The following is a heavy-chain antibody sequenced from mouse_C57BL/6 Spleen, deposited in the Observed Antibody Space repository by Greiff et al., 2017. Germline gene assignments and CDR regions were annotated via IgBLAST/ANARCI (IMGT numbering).Heavy chain of an antibody. D-gene: IGHD4-1*02. V-gene: IGHV2-5*01. CDR3: TKNRQLGFAY. Sequence: VQLQQSGPGLVQPSQRLSITCTVSGFSLPSYGVHWVRQSPGKGLEWLGVIWRGGSTDYNAAFMSRLSITEDNSKSQVFFKMSSLQTDDTAIYYCTKNRQLGFAYWGQGTLITVSA. CDR1: GFSLPSYG. J-gene: IGHJ3*01. CDR2: IWRGGST.